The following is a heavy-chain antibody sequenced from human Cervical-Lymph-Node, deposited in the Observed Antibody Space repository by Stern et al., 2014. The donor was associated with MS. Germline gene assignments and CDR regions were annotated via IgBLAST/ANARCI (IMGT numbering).Heavy chain of an antibody. CDR2: IYYSGST. J-gene: IGHJ4*02. Sequence: VQLVESGPGLVKPSQTLSLTCTVSGGSISSVYYYWSWIRQHPGKGLEWIGFIYYSGSTYYSPSLQSHFTISIDTYKSQFSLELSSVTAADTAVYYCASVAVAGTYYFDYWGQGTLVTVSS. V-gene: IGHV4-31*01. CDR3: ASVAVAGTYYFDY. CDR1: GGSISSVYYY. D-gene: IGHD6-19*01.